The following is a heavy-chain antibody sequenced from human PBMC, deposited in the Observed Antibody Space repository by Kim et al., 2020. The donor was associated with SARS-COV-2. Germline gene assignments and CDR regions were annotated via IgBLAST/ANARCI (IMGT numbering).Heavy chain of an antibody. CDR1: GYSFTSYW. J-gene: IGHJ4*02. V-gene: IGHV5-51*01. CDR3: ARSPSYDYVWGSYLFDY. CDR2: IYPGDSDT. D-gene: IGHD3-16*02. Sequence: GESLKISCKGSGYSFTSYWIGWVRQMPGKGLEWMGIIYPGDSDTRYSPSFQGQVTISADKSISTAYLQWSSLKASDTAMYYCARSPSYDYVWGSYLFDYWGQGTLVTVSS.